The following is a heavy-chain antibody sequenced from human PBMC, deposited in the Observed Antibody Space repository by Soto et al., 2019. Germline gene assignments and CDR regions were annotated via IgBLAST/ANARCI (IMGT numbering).Heavy chain of an antibody. J-gene: IGHJ4*02. D-gene: IGHD2-21*02. CDR1: GGTLNSYS. CDR3: ARDLGFSDFDVHY. CDR2: IIPLLNTV. V-gene: IGHV1-69*08. Sequence: ASVKVSCKASGGTLNSYSISWVRRAPGQGLEWMGRIIPLLNTVNYAQKFQDRVTITADKSTSTAYMEVSRLTSEDTGVYYCARDLGFSDFDVHYWGQGTLVTVSS.